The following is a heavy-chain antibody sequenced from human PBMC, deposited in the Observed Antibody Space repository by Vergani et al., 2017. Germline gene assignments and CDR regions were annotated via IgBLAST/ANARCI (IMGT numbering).Heavy chain of an antibody. CDR2: ISAYNGNT. CDR3: ARDSETRTYYHYGMDV. V-gene: IGHV1-18*04. CDR1: SYTFTSYG. Sequence: QVQLVQSGAEVKKPGASVKVSCKASSYTFTSYGISWVRQAPGQGLEWMGWISAYNGNTNYAQMLQGRVTMTTETSTSTAYMELRSLRSDDTAVYYCARDSETRTYYHYGMDVWGQGTTVTVSS. J-gene: IGHJ6*02. D-gene: IGHD1-7*01.